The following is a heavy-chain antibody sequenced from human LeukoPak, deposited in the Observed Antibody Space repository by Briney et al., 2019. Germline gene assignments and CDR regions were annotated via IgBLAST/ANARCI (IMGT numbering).Heavy chain of an antibody. CDR1: GFTFNIFA. CDR3: ARRQCTSSSCYLDY. V-gene: IGHV3-64*01. CDR2: VSADGGST. J-gene: IGHJ4*02. Sequence: PGGSLRLSCAASGFTFNIFAINWVRQAPGKGLEYVSAVSADGGSTYYANSVKGRFTISRDKSRNMLYLQMGSLRGDDMAVYYCARRQCTSSSCYLDYWGQGTLVTVSS. D-gene: IGHD2-2*01.